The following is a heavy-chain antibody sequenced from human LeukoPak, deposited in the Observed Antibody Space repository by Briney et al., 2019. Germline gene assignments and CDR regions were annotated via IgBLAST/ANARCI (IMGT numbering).Heavy chain of an antibody. CDR1: GFTFDDYA. J-gene: IGHJ4*02. D-gene: IGHD1-26*01. V-gene: IGHV3-9*01. CDR2: ISWNSGSI. Sequence: GRSLRLSCAASGFTFDDYAMHWVRQAPGKGLEWVSGISWNSGSIGYADSVKGRFTISRDNAKNSLYLQMNSLRAEDTAVYYCVRDRIVGATTLDYRGQGTLVTASS. CDR3: VRDRIVGATTLDY.